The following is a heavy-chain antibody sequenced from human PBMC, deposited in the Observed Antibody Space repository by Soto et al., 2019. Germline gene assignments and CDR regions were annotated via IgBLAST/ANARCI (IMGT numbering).Heavy chain of an antibody. J-gene: IGHJ6*02. CDR2: IYPVGST. CDR1: GGSISSGGYS. V-gene: IGHV4-30-2*01. Sequence: PSETLSLTCAVSGGSISSGGYSWSWIRQPPGKGLEWIGYIYPVGSTNYNPSLKSRVTMSVDRSKNQFSLKLNSVTAADTAVYYCARDNYIVGEDYYGMDVWGQGTTVTVSS. D-gene: IGHD1-26*01. CDR3: ARDNYIVGEDYYGMDV.